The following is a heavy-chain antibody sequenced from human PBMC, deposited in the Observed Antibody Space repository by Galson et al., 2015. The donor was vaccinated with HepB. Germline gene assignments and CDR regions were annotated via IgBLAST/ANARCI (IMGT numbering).Heavy chain of an antibody. Sequence: SLRLSCAASGFTFSRNGMHWVRQAPGKGLEWVAAIWHDGSNSYYADSVKGRFTISRDNSKNTLYLQMNSLRAEETAVSYCAREDADIAAMTLDHWGQGTLVTVSS. CDR1: GFTFSRNG. CDR3: AREDADIAAMTLDH. V-gene: IGHV3-33*08. D-gene: IGHD6-25*01. CDR2: IWHDGSNS. J-gene: IGHJ4*02.